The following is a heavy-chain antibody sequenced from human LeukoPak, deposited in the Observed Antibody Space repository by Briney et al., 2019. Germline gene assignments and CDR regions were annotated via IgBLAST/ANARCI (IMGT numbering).Heavy chain of an antibody. D-gene: IGHD3-10*01. Sequence: PGGSLRLSCAASGFTVSSNYMSWVRQAPGKGLEWVSVIYSGGSTYYADSVKGRFTISRDNSKNTLYLQMNSPRAEDTAVYYCARDAQITMVRGVAYYYGMDVWGQGTTVTVSS. J-gene: IGHJ6*02. CDR2: IYSGGST. CDR1: GFTVSSNY. CDR3: ARDAQITMVRGVAYYYGMDV. V-gene: IGHV3-53*01.